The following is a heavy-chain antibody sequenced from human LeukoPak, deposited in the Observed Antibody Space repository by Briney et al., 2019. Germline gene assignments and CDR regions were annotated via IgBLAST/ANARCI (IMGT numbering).Heavy chain of an antibody. D-gene: IGHD4-17*01. CDR3: ARGVSVTTEY. V-gene: IGHV1-8*01. J-gene: IGHJ4*02. CDR2: MNPNSGNT. CDR1: GYTFTSYD. Sequence: ASVKVSCKSFGYTFTSYDINRGRQATGQGLEWMGEMNPNSGNTGYAQKSQGRVTMTRNTSISTAYMELSSLRSEDTAVYYCARGVSVTTEYWGQGTLVTVS.